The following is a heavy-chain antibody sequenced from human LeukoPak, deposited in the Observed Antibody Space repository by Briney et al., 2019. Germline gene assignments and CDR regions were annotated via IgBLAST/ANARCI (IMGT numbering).Heavy chain of an antibody. CDR2: IYYSGST. Sequence: SETLSLTCTVSGGSVSSGSYYWSWIRQPPGKGLEWIGYIYYSGSTNYNPSLKSRVTISVDTSKNQFSLKLSSVTAADTAVYYCARVPLSYDSSGCINWFDPWGQGTLVTVSS. V-gene: IGHV4-61*01. J-gene: IGHJ5*02. CDR3: ARVPLSYDSSGCINWFDP. CDR1: GGSVSSGSYY. D-gene: IGHD3-22*01.